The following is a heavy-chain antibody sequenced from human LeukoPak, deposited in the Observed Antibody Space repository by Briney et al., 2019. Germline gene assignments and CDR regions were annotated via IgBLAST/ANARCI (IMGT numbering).Heavy chain of an antibody. J-gene: IGHJ6*02. V-gene: IGHV1-18*01. CDR1: GYTFTSYG. CDR3: AGDCSGGSCYPGYYGMDV. D-gene: IGHD2-15*01. CDR2: ISAYNGNT. Sequence: GASVKVSFKASGYTFTSYGISWVRQAPGQGLEWMGWISAYNGNTNYAQKLQGRVTMTTDTSTSTAYMELRSLRSDDTAVYYCAGDCSGGSCYPGYYGMDVWGQGTTVTVSS.